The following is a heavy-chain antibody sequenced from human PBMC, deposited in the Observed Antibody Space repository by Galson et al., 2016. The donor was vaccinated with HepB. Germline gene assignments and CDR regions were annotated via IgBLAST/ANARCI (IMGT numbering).Heavy chain of an antibody. J-gene: IGHJ5*01. CDR1: GFTFSDHY. D-gene: IGHD6-13*01. CDR3: ARGWGQLGTADWFDS. V-gene: IGHV3-11*05. Sequence: SLRLSCAASGFTFSDHYMSWIRQAPGKGLEWIAYISSGGEFSSYADSVRGRFSISRDNAERSLYLQMNSLTAEDTAVYDCARGWGQLGTADWFDSWGQGTLVTVSS. CDR2: ISSGGEFS.